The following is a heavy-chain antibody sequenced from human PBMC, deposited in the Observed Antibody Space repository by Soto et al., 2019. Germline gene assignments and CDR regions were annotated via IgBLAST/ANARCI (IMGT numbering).Heavy chain of an antibody. CDR3: ARDPAHVVVTASLFDY. Sequence: EVQLVESGGGLVQPGGSLRLSCAASGFTFSSYSMNWVRQAPGKGLEWVSYISSSSSTIYYADSVKGRFTISSDNAKKSLYLQMNSLRAEDTAVYYCARDPAHVVVTASLFDYWGQGTLVTVSS. V-gene: IGHV3-48*01. J-gene: IGHJ4*02. CDR2: ISSSSSTI. CDR1: GFTFSSYS. D-gene: IGHD2-21*02.